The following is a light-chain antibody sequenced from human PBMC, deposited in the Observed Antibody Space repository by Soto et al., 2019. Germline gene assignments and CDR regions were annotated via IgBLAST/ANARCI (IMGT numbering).Light chain of an antibody. J-gene: IGKJ1*01. CDR3: QKYNSAPQT. V-gene: IGKV1-27*01. Sequence: DIQMTQSPSSLSASVGDRVTITCRASQGISNYLAWYQQKPGKVPKLLIYAASTLQSGVPSRFSGSGSGTEFPLTNRHLQPENFSTLYCQKYNSAPQTFGQGTKVEIK. CDR2: AAS. CDR1: QGISNY.